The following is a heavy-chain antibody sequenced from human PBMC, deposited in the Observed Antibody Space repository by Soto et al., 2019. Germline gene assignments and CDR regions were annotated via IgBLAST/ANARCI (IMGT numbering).Heavy chain of an antibody. CDR1: GFTFSSYA. Sequence: EVQLLESGGGLVQPGGSLRLSCAASGFTFSSYAMSWVRQAPGKGLEWVSAISGSGDSTYYADSVKGRFTISRDNSKNTLYLQMNSLRAEDTAVYYCARDSRARRSGSYHYYGMDVWGQGTTVTVSS. D-gene: IGHD3-10*01. J-gene: IGHJ6*02. V-gene: IGHV3-23*01. CDR2: ISGSGDST. CDR3: ARDSRARRSGSYHYYGMDV.